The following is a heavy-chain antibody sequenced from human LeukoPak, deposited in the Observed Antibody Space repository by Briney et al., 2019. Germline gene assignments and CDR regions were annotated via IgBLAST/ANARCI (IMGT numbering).Heavy chain of an antibody. CDR3: ARDIYGALDY. V-gene: IGHV1-2*02. CDR1: GYTFTGYN. CDR2: ISPNSGGT. J-gene: IGHJ4*02. Sequence: ASVKVSCKASGYTFTGYNMHWVRQAPGQGLEWMGWISPNSGGTNYAQKFQGRVTMTRDTSISTAYMELSSLRSDDTALYYCARDIYGALDYWGQGTLVTVSS. D-gene: IGHD4-17*01.